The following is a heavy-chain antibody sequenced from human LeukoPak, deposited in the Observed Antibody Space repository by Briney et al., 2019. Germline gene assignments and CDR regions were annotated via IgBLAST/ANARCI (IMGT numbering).Heavy chain of an antibody. V-gene: IGHV4-4*07. CDR1: GGSISSYY. CDR2: IYTSGST. CDR3: ARVGGSYDYVWGSYHPIDRFDP. J-gene: IGHJ5*02. Sequence: SETLSLTCTVSGGSISSYYWSWIRQPAGKGLEWIGRIYTSGSTNYNPSLKSRVTMSVDTSKNQFSLKLSSVTAADTAVYYCARVGGSYDYVWGSYHPIDRFDPWGQGTLVTVSS. D-gene: IGHD3-16*02.